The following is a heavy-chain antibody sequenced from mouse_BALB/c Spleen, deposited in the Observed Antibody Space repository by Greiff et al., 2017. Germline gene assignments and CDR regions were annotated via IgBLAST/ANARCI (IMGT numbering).Heavy chain of an antibody. D-gene: IGHD2-3*01. J-gene: IGHJ2*01. V-gene: IGHV3-2*02. CDR1: GYSITSDYA. Sequence: EVKLQESGPGLVKPSQSLSLTCTVTGYSITSDYAWNWIRQFPGNKLEWMGYISYSGSTSYNPSLKSRISITRDTSKNQFFLQLNSVTTEDTATYYCARMGDGFYFDYWGQGTTLTVSS. CDR3: ARMGDGFYFDY. CDR2: ISYSGST.